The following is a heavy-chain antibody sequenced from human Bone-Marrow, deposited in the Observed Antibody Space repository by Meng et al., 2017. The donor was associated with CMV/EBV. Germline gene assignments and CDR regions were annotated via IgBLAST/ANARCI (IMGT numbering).Heavy chain of an antibody. J-gene: IGHJ6*02. D-gene: IGHD3-3*01. V-gene: IGHV4-30-4*08. Sequence: SCAVYGGSFSGYYWSWIRQPPGKGLEWIGYIYYSGNTHYNPSLKSRVTISLDTSKNQCSLKLSSVTAADTAVYYCARGGTYYDFWSATRSYYGMDVWGQGTTVTVSS. CDR1: GGSFSGYY. CDR3: ARGGTYYDFWSATRSYYGMDV. CDR2: IYYSGNT.